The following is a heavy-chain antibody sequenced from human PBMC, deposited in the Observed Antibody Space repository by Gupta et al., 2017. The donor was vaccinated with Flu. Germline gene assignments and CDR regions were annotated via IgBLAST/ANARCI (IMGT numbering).Heavy chain of an antibody. Sequence: YGMSWVRQAAGKGLEWVAGINWNGGSTGYADSGKGRFTISRENDKNSRDLQMNSLRAEDTAVYHCAREGGSGGSCTGGMDVGGQGTTVTVSS. D-gene: IGHD2-15*01. CDR2: INWNGGST. V-gene: IGHV3-20*01. J-gene: IGHJ6*02. CDR3: AREGGSGGSCTGGMDV. CDR1: YG.